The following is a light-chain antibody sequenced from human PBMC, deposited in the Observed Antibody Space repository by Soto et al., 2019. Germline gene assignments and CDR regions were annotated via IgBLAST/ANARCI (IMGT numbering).Light chain of an antibody. V-gene: IGKV2-28*01. CDR3: MQALQTHQT. CDR1: QSLQHNNGNTL. CDR2: LAS. Sequence: VMTQCQLSLTGTTGEPASISCKSSQSLQHNNGNTLLDWYMQKPGQSQKLLIDLASMRATGAPDRVVGSGSGTDFTLRASSVEADDAAISYCMQALQTHQTFGQGTKLEI. J-gene: IGKJ1*01.